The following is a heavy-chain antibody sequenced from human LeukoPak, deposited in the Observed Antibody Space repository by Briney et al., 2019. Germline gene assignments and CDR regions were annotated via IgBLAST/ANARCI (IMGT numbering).Heavy chain of an antibody. D-gene: IGHD5-12*01. V-gene: IGHV1-18*01. CDR3: AKGGGYEAQYYYYYLDV. CDR2: ISAYNGNT. Sequence: ASVKVSCKASGYTFTSYGISWVRQAPGQGLEWMGWISAYNGNTNYAQKLQGRVTMTTDTSTSTAYVELRSLRSDDTAVYYCAKGGGYEAQYYYYYLDVWGKGTTVTISS. J-gene: IGHJ6*03. CDR1: GYTFTSYG.